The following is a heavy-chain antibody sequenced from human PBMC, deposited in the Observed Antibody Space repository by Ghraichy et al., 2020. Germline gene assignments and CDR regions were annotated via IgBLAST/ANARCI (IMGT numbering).Heavy chain of an antibody. Sequence: SQTLSLTCAISGDSVSSNSAAWNWIRQSPSRGLEWLGRTYYRSKWYNDYAVSVKSRITINPDTSKNQFSLQLNSVTPEDTAVYYCARESHLNYYDSSGYFIHFDYWGQGTLVTVSS. CDR3: ARESHLNYYDSSGYFIHFDY. D-gene: IGHD3-22*01. CDR2: TYYRSKWYN. V-gene: IGHV6-1*01. J-gene: IGHJ4*02. CDR1: GDSVSSNSAA.